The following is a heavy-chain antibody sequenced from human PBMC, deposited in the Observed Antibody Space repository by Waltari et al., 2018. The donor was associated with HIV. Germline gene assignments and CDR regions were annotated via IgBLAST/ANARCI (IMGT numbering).Heavy chain of an antibody. CDR1: GYTFTSYG. Sequence: QVQLVQSGAEVKKPGASVKVSCKASGYTFTSYGISWVRQAPGQGLEWMGWISAYNGNTNYAQKLQGRVTMTTDTSTSTAYMELRSLRSDDTAVYYCARDRVVVVPAAISASYWCDPWGQGTLVTVSS. D-gene: IGHD2-2*01. J-gene: IGHJ5*02. CDR2: ISAYNGNT. V-gene: IGHV1-18*01. CDR3: ARDRVVVVPAAISASYWCDP.